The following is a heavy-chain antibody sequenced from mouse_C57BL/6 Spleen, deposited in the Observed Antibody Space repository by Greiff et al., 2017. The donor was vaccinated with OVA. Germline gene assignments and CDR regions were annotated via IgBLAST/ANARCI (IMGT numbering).Heavy chain of an antibody. Sequence: VQLQQSGTVLARPGASVKMSCKTSVYTFTSYWMHWVKQRPGQGLEWIGAIYPGNSDTSYNQKFKGKAKLTAVTSASTAYMELSSLTNEDSAVYYCTSTVVANYFDYWGQGTTLTVSS. CDR3: TSTVVANYFDY. CDR2: IYPGNSDT. J-gene: IGHJ2*01. D-gene: IGHD1-1*01. V-gene: IGHV1-5*01. CDR1: VYTFTSYW.